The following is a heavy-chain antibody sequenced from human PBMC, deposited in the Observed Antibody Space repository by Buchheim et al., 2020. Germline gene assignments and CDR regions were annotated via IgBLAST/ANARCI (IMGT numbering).Heavy chain of an antibody. CDR1: GFTFSSYS. J-gene: IGHJ6*02. CDR2: ISSSSSYI. Sequence: EVQLVESGGGLVKPGGSLRLSCAASGFTFSSYSMNWVRQAPGKGLEWVSSISSSSSYIYYADSVKGRFTISRDNAKNSLYLQMNSLRAEDTAVYYCARDSTSMVQGVVYYYYYGMDVWGQGTT. V-gene: IGHV3-21*01. D-gene: IGHD3-10*01. CDR3: ARDSTSMVQGVVYYYYYGMDV.